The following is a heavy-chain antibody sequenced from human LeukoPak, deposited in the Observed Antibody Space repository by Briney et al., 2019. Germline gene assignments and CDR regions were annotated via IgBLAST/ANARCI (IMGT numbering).Heavy chain of an antibody. CDR3: ARASNSGYYYFDY. V-gene: IGHV4-38-2*01. CDR1: GYSITTSFY. D-gene: IGHD3-22*01. J-gene: IGHJ4*02. CDR2: IHHSGYT. Sequence: PSETLSLTCAVSGYSITTSFYWGWIRPPPGKGLEWIGIIHHSGYTYYNPSLKSRVTMSRNTSKNQFSLHLSSVTAADTALYYCARASNSGYYYFDYWGQGTLVTVSS.